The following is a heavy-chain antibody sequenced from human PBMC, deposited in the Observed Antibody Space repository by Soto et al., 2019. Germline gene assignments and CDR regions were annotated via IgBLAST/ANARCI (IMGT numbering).Heavy chain of an antibody. CDR3: ARDQAYDYTSPGDYYYYGMDV. D-gene: IGHD4-4*01. Sequence: SETLSLTCTVSGGSISSGGHYWNWIRQHPGKGLEWIGYIYYSGSTYYNQSLKSRVTISVDTSKNQFSLNLSSVTAADTAVYYCARDQAYDYTSPGDYYYYGMDVWGQGTTVTVSS. J-gene: IGHJ6*02. CDR2: IYYSGST. CDR1: GGSISSGGHY. V-gene: IGHV4-31*03.